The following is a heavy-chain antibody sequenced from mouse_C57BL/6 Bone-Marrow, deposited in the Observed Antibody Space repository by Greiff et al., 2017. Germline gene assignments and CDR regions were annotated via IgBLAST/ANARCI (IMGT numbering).Heavy chain of an antibody. Sequence: QVQLKESGPGLVAPSQSLSITCTVSGFSLTSYGVHWVRQPPGKGLEWLVVIWSDGSTTYNSALKSRLSISKDNSKSQVFLKMNSLQTDDTAMYYCARHPIYYGNYGAMDYWGQGTSVTVSS. CDR1: GFSLTSYG. CDR3: ARHPIYYGNYGAMDY. J-gene: IGHJ4*01. CDR2: IWSDGST. V-gene: IGHV2-6-1*01. D-gene: IGHD2-1*01.